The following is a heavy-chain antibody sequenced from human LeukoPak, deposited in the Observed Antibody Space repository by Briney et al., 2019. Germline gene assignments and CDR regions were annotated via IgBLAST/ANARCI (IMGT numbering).Heavy chain of an antibody. Sequence: APVKVSCKASGYTFTSYYMHWVRQAPGQGLEWMGIINPSGGSTSYAQKFQGRVTMTRDTSTSTVYMELNSLRSEDTAVYYCARSEDGGTVTPSDYYYYGMDVWGQGTTVTVSS. V-gene: IGHV1-46*01. J-gene: IGHJ6*02. CDR1: GYTFTSYY. CDR2: INPSGGST. D-gene: IGHD4-17*01. CDR3: ARSEDGGTVTPSDYYYYGMDV.